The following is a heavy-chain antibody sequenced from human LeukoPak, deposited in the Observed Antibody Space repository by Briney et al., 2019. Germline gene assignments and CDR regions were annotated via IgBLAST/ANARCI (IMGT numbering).Heavy chain of an antibody. CDR1: GYTFTGYY. J-gene: IGHJ4*02. D-gene: IGHD2-2*01. CDR2: INPNSGGT. Sequence: GASVKVSCKASGYTFTGYYMHWVRQAPGQGLEWMGWINPNSGGTNYAQKFQGRVTMTRDTSISTAYMELSRLRSDDTAVYYCAREVGSSATPFDYWGQATLVTVSS. V-gene: IGHV1-2*02. CDR3: AREVGSSATPFDY.